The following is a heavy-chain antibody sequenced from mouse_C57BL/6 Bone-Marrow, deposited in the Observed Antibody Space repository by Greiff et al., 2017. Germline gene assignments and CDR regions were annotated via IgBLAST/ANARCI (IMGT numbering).Heavy chain of an antibody. CDR1: GYTFTDYE. J-gene: IGHJ4*01. CDR2: IDPETGGT. Sequence: QVQLQQSGAELVRPGASVTLSCKASGYTFTDYEMHWVKQTPVHGLDWIGAIDPETGGTAYNQKFKGKAILTADKSSSTAYMELRSLTSEDSAVYYCDYGTPYAMDYWGQGTSVTVSP. D-gene: IGHD1-1*01. V-gene: IGHV1-15*01. CDR3: DYGTPYAMDY.